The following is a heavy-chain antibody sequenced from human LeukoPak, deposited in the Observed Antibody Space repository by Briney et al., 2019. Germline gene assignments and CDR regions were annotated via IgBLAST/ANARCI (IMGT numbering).Heavy chain of an antibody. CDR2: ISAYNGNT. CDR1: GYIFTRFG. CDR3: ARVEGSTSPLDY. J-gene: IGHJ4*02. Sequence: ASVKVSCKASGYIFTRFGISWVRQAPGQGLEWMGWISAYNGNTNYAQKLQGRVTMTTDTSTSTAYMELRSLRSDDTAVYYCARVEGSTSPLDYWGQGTLVTVSS. D-gene: IGHD1-1*01. V-gene: IGHV1-18*01.